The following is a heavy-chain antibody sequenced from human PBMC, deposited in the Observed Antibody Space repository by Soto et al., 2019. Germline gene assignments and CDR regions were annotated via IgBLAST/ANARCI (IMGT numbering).Heavy chain of an antibody. CDR1: GVSFSSNIAG. Sequence: SQPFSLTSSITGVSFSSNIAGCSCVRQSPSRGLEWLGRTYYRSKWYYEYAVSVRGRITINPDTSKNQYSLQLNSVTPEDTAVYFCARGEQYSGRIFDYWGQGTMVTVS. V-gene: IGHV6-1*01. J-gene: IGHJ4*01. CDR3: ARGEQYSGRIFDY. CDR2: TYYRSKWYY. D-gene: IGHD1-26*01.